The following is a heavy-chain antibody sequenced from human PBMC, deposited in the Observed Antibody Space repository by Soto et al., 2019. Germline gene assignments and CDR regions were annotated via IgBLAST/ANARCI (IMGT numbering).Heavy chain of an antibody. CDR3: ASRARQDFYYMDV. Sequence: EVQLAESGGGLAQPGGSLRLSCAASGFTLSGYAMDWVRQAPGKGLEYVSGISSNGVGKYYANSVQGRFTISRDNSKNTVYLQMGSLRPEDMAVYYCASRARQDFYYMDVWGKGTTVTVSS. CDR2: ISSNGVGK. J-gene: IGHJ6*03. V-gene: IGHV3-64*01. CDR1: GFTLSGYA. D-gene: IGHD6-6*01.